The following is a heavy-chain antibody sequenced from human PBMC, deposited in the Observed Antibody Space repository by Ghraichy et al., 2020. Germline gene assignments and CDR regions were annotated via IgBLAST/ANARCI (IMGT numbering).Heavy chain of an antibody. J-gene: IGHJ6*03. Sequence: SETLSLTCSVSGASITRDHWIWVRQPPGKGLEWIGYVSYSGHTNYNPSLRSRVTISKDTSKNQFSLKLTSVSAADTAVYYCARVPTGDHRFRESNDYHMDGWGNGTTVTVSS. CDR3: ARVPTGDHRFRESNDYHMDG. CDR1: GASITRDH. V-gene: IGHV4-59*01. D-gene: IGHD1-1*01. CDR2: VSYSGHT.